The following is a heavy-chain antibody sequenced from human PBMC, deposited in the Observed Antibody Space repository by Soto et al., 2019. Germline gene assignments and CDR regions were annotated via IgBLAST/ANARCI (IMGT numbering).Heavy chain of an antibody. Sequence: GXSVKVFCKASGNIFTTYYMHWVRQAPGQGLEWMGIINPSGGRTTYAQKFQGRVTMTRDTSTSTFHMELSSLTSEDTAVYYCAGLYHYDSSGYYDYWGQGTLVTVSS. CDR2: INPSGGRT. CDR3: AGLYHYDSSGYYDY. J-gene: IGHJ4*02. CDR1: GNIFTTYY. D-gene: IGHD3-22*01. V-gene: IGHV1-46*01.